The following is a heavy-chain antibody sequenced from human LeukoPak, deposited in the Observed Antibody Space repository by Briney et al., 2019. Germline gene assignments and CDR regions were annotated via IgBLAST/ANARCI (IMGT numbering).Heavy chain of an antibody. J-gene: IGHJ5*02. V-gene: IGHV3-23*01. CDR2: ITGSGSEI. Sequence: GGSLRLSCAGSGFTFSRYAMSWVRHVPGKGLEWVSAITGSGSEIFSTDSVKGRFTISRDNAKNTLYLQMNNLRAEDTAIYYCAKDRFGSGGPNWFGPWGQGALVTVSS. CDR3: AKDRFGSGGPNWFGP. D-gene: IGHD3-10*01. CDR1: GFTFSRYA.